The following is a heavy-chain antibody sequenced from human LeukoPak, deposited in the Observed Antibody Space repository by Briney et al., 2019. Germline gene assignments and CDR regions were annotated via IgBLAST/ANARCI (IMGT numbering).Heavy chain of an antibody. J-gene: IGHJ4*02. CDR2: INQGGSVQ. Sequence: GGSLRLSCAASGFTFRSYWMSWVRQAPGKGLEWVADINQGGSVQYYMDSVKGRFTISRDDAKNSLYVQMNSLRDEDTAVYYCARVEYSGWNLEYWGQGTLVTVSS. V-gene: IGHV3-7*01. D-gene: IGHD5-12*01. CDR3: ARVEYSGWNLEY. CDR1: GFTFRSYW.